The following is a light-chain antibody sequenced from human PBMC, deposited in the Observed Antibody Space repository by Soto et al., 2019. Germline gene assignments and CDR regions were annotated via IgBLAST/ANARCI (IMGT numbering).Light chain of an antibody. CDR1: SSDVGGYNY. V-gene: IGLV2-14*01. CDR3: SLYTSSSTLLYV. CDR2: DVS. Sequence: QSALTQPASVSGSPGQSITISCTGTSSDVGGYNYVSWYQQHPGKAPKLMIYDVSNRPSGVSNRFSGSKSGNTASLTISGLQAADEADYYCSLYTSSSTLLYVFGTGTKLTVL. J-gene: IGLJ1*01.